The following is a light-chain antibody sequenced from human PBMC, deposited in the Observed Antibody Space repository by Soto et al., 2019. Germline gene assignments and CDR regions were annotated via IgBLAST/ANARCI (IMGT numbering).Light chain of an antibody. V-gene: IGLV1-44*01. CDR3: STWDDNLNTGV. CDR2: YNN. J-gene: IGLJ7*01. CDR1: SFNIGSNP. Sequence: QTVVTQPASVSGTPGQRVTISCSGSSFNIGSNPVNWYQQLPGTAPKLLIYYNNQRPSGVPDRFSGSKSGTSASLAISGLQSEDEADYYCSTWDDNLNTGVFGRGTQLTVL.